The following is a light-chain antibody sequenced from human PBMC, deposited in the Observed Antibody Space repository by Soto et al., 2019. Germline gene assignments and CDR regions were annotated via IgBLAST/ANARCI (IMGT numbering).Light chain of an antibody. J-gene: IGKJ1*01. V-gene: IGKV3-20*01. CDR3: QQYSSTPRT. CDR2: AAS. Sequence: ENRLTQSPGTLSLSPGERATLSCRASQSIGTNYVAWFQQKPGQAPTLLIYAASRRATGIPDRFSGSGSGTEFTLTISRLEPEDFAVYFCQQYSSTPRTFGQGNKVEFK. CDR1: QSIGTNY.